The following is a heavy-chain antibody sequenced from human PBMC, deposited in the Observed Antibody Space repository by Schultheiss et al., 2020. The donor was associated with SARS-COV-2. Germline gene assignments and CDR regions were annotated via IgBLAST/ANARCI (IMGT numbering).Heavy chain of an antibody. CDR3: ARDIAAAGFDY. J-gene: IGHJ4*02. V-gene: IGHV4-34*01. CDR1: GGSFSGYY. Sequence: SETLSLTCAVYGGSFSGYYWSWIRQPPGKGLEWIGEINHSGSTNYNPSLNSRVTISVDTSKNQFSLKLSSVTAADTAVYYCARDIAAAGFDYWGQGTLVTVSS. D-gene: IGHD6-13*01. CDR2: INHSGST.